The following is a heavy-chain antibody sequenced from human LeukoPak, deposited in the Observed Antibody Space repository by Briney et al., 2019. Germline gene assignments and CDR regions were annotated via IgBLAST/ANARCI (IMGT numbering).Heavy chain of an antibody. CDR3: ARHVRLATHIHHLDY. J-gene: IGHJ4*02. CDR1: GASFSGYY. CDR2: IFHSGTT. Sequence: PSETLSLTCAVYGASFSGYYWSWIRQPPGKGLEWIGEIFHSGTTSYNPSLKSRVSMSVDTSKNHFSLKLSSVTAADTAVYYCARHVRLATHIHHLDYWGQGSLVTVSS. D-gene: IGHD6-6*01. V-gene: IGHV4-34*12.